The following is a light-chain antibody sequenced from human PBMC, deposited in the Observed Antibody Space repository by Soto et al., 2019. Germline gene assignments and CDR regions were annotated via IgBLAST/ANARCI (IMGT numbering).Light chain of an antibody. Sequence: DIQMTQSPSSLSASVGDRVTITCRASQGISYSLAWYQQKPGKVPRLLIYSTSTLQSGVPSRFSDSGSGTDFTLTISSLQPEDVATYYCQKCNAAPWTFGQGTTVDIK. V-gene: IGKV1-27*01. CDR1: QGISYS. J-gene: IGKJ1*01. CDR2: STS. CDR3: QKCNAAPWT.